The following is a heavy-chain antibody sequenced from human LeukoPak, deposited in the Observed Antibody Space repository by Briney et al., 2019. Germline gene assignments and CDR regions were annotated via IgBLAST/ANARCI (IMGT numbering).Heavy chain of an antibody. CDR3: ARPGESLGYYMDV. CDR2: INPNSGGT. D-gene: IGHD3-10*01. J-gene: IGHJ6*03. CDR1: GYTFTGYY. Sequence: ASVKVSCKASGYTFTGYYMHWVRQAPGQGLEWMGWINPNSGGTNYAQKFQGRVTMTRDTSISTAYMELSRLRSDDTAVYYCARPGESLGYYMDVWGKGTAVTVSS. V-gene: IGHV1-2*02.